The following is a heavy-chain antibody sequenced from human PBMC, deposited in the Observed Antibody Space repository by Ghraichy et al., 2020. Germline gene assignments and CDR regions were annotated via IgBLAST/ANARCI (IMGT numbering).Heavy chain of an antibody. V-gene: IGHV4-34*01. CDR1: DGPFSGFY. CDR3: ARGSSCVGTTCHNRGYLAP. CDR2: IFDSGSM. J-gene: IGHJ5*02. D-gene: IGHD3-10*01. Sequence: SETLSLKCAVDDGPFSGFYWNWIRQSPGQGLEWIGEIFDSGSMNSNPSLKSRVTMSIDKSKKQFSLNLISVTAADTAVYYCARGSSCVGTTCHNRGYLAPWGQGTLVTVSS.